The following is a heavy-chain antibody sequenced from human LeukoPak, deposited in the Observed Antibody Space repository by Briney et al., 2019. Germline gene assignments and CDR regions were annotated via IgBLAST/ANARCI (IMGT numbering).Heavy chain of an antibody. CDR2: ISSNGGST. CDR1: GFTFSSYA. Sequence: GSLRLSCSASGFTFSSYAMHWVRQAPGKGLEYVSAISSNGGSTYYADSVKGRFTISRDNSKNTLYLQMSSLRAEDTAVYYCSGYCSSTSCYRGDFFDYWGQGTLVTVSS. CDR3: SGYCSSTSCYRGDFFDY. V-gene: IGHV3-64D*06. D-gene: IGHD2-2*01. J-gene: IGHJ4*02.